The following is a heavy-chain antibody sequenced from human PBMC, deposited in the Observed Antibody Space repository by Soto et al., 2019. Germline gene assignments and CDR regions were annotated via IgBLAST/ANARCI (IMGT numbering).Heavy chain of an antibody. V-gene: IGHV1-69*08. CDR3: AREGDGWKGVKNWFDP. D-gene: IGHD3-10*01. CDR2: IIPILGIA. CDR1: GGTFSSYT. J-gene: IGHJ5*02. Sequence: QVQLVQSGAEVKKPGSSVKVSCKASGGTFSSYTISWVRQAPGQGLEWMGRIIPILGIANYAQKFQGRVTITADKSTRTAYMELSSLRSEDTAGYYCAREGDGWKGVKNWFDPWGQGTLVTVSS.